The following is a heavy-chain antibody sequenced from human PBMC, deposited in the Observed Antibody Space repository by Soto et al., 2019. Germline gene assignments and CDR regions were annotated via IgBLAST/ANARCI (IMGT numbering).Heavy chain of an antibody. CDR1: AFTFRDHD. V-gene: IGHV3-72*01. J-gene: IGHJ4*02. CDR2: IRKKGYGSTT. CDR3: AVDTVGTGSY. D-gene: IGHD5-18*01. Sequence: EVQLVESGGGLAQPGGSLRLSCEDSAFTFRDHDVDWVRQAPGKGLEWVDRIRKKGYGSTTEYAASVKGRFTILRDDSKNSLSLQMNSLKTEDTAVYYCAVDTVGTGSYWGQGTLVTVSS.